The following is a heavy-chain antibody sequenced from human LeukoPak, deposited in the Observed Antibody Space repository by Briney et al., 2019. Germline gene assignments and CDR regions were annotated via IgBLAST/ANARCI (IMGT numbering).Heavy chain of an antibody. CDR3: ARGRWGSAMVNIGAFDI. CDR2: INHSGST. J-gene: IGHJ3*02. Sequence: TASETLSLTCAVYGGSFNDYFWSWIRQPPGKGLEWIGEINHSGSTNYNPSLKSRVTISVDTSKNQFSLKLSSVTAADTAVYYCARGRWGSAMVNIGAFDIWGQGTMVTVSS. V-gene: IGHV4-34*01. D-gene: IGHD5-18*01. CDR1: GGSFNDYF.